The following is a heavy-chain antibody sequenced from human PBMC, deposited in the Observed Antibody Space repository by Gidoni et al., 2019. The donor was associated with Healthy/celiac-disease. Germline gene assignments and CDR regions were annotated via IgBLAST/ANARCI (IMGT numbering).Heavy chain of an antibody. J-gene: IGHJ1*01. CDR2: IYWNDDK. Sequence: QITLKESGPTLVKPTQTLTLTCPFSGFSLSTSGVGVGWIRQPPGKALEWLALIYWNDDKRYSPSLKSRLTITKDTSKNQVVLTMTNMDPVDTATYYCARRVASEYFQHWGQGTLVTVSS. V-gene: IGHV2-5*01. CDR3: ARRVASEYFQH. CDR1: GFSLSTSGVG.